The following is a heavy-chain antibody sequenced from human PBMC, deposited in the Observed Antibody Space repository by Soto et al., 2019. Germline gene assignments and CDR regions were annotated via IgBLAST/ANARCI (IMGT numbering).Heavy chain of an antibody. D-gene: IGHD6-13*01. J-gene: IGHJ4*02. CDR3: AKQLAWYEGGSSAFDY. CDR2: ISYDGSNK. Sequence: QVQLVESGGGVVQPGRSLRLSCAASGFTFSSYGMHWVRQAPGKGLEWVAVISYDGSNKYYPDSVKGRFTISRDNSKNTLYLQMNSLRAEDTAVYYCAKQLAWYEGGSSAFDYWGQGTLVTVSS. V-gene: IGHV3-30*18. CDR1: GFTFSSYG.